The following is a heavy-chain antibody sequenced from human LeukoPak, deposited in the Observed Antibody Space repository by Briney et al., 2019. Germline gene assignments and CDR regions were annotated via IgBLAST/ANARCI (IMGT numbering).Heavy chain of an antibody. CDR3: ARLRGGDGYKGGSLDS. J-gene: IGHJ4*02. CDR2: IWFDGRET. CDR1: GPSFSRHG. Sequence: PGTSLRLSCTASGPSFSRHGMHWVRQAPGKGLEWLALIWFDGRETYYADSVKGRFTISRDNSRNTAHLQMDSLRVDDTAVYYCARLRGGDGYKGGSLDSWGQGNLVTVSS. D-gene: IGHD5-24*01. V-gene: IGHV3-33*01.